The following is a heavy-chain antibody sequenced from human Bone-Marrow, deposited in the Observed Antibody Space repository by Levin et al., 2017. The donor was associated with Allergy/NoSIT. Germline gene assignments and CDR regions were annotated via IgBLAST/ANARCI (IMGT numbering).Heavy chain of an antibody. CDR1: GFTFSSYG. Sequence: GGSLRLSCAASGFTFSSYGMHWVRQAPGKGLEWVAVISYDGSNKYYADSVKGRFTISRDNSKNTLYLQMNSLRAEDTAVYYCAQAGGVVAATGWGQGTLVTVSS. D-gene: IGHD2-15*01. V-gene: IGHV3-30*03. CDR3: AQAGGVVAATG. CDR2: ISYDGSNK. J-gene: IGHJ4*02.